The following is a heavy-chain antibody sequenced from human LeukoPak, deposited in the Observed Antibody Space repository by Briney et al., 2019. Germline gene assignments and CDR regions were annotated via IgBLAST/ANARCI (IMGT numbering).Heavy chain of an antibody. CDR2: ISSASNTI. CDR3: ARDGWFGDYNWFDP. D-gene: IGHD3-10*01. V-gene: IGHV3-48*01. J-gene: IGHJ5*02. CDR1: GFTFSSYS. Sequence: PGGSLRLSCAGSGFTFSSYSMNWVRQAPGKGMEWVSYISSASNTIYYADSVKGRFTISRDNAKNSLYLQMNSLRAEDTAMYYCARDGWFGDYNWFDPWGQGTLVTVSS.